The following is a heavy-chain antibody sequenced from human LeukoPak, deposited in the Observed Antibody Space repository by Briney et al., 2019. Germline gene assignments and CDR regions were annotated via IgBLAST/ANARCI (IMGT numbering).Heavy chain of an antibody. V-gene: IGHV4-4*07. CDR2: IYTSGST. J-gene: IGHJ3*02. D-gene: IGHD3-22*01. CDR3: AIDARLIYYSAFDI. CDR1: GGSISSCY. Sequence: SETLSLTCTVSGGSISSCYWSWIRQPAGKGLEWIGRIYTSGSTNYNPSLKSRVTMSVDTSKNQFSLKLSSVTAADTAVYYCAIDARLIYYSAFDIWGQGTMVTVSS.